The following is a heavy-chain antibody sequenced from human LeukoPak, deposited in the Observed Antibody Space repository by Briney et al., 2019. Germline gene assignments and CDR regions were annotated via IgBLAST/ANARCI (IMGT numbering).Heavy chain of an antibody. Sequence: GASVKVSCKASGYTFTSYGISWVRQAPGQGREWMGWISAYNGNTNYAQKLRGRVTMTTDTSTSTAYMELRSLRSDDTAVYYCAREVVRSWFYGMDVWGQGTTVTVSS. J-gene: IGHJ6*02. CDR3: AREVVRSWFYGMDV. V-gene: IGHV1-18*01. D-gene: IGHD6-13*01. CDR2: ISAYNGNT. CDR1: GYTFTSYG.